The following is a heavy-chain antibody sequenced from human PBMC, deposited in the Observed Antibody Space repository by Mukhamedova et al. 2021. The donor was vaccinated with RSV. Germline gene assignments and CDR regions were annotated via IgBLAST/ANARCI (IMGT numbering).Heavy chain of an antibody. J-gene: IGHJ6*03. V-gene: IGHV4-59*08. D-gene: IGHD1-1*01. CDR3: ARQLASYYYYYMDV. Sequence: NPSLKSRVTISVDTSKNQFSLNLSSVTAADTAVYYCARQLASYYYYYMDVWGKGTTVTVSS.